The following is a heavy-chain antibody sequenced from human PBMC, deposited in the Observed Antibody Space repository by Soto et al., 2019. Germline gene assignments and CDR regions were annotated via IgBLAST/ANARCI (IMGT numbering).Heavy chain of an antibody. V-gene: IGHV1-69*01. CDR3: ARGGTSGWLKGAYDV. CDR2: IIPMFGIP. J-gene: IGHJ3*01. D-gene: IGHD6-13*01. CDR1: GGTLNKHA. Sequence: QVQLVQSGAEVKKPGSSVKVSYKASGGTLNKHAITWVRRAPGQGLEWLGGIIPMFGIPNYPQKFQGRVTITADDSTNTSHMELHSLTSDDTAVYYCARGGTSGWLKGAYDVWGQGTMVTVSS.